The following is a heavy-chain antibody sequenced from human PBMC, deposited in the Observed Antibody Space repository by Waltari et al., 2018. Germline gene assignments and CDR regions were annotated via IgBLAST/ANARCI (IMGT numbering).Heavy chain of an antibody. CDR1: GFPLSGYW. V-gene: IGHV3-74*01. D-gene: IGHD3-16*01. CDR2: VKYYGTEP. J-gene: IGHJ4*02. CDR3: ARSDYTDF. Sequence: EVQLVESGGGLVQPGGSLRLSCIASGFPLSGYWMHWVRQAPGKGLVWVSLVKYYGTEPTYADSVKGRFTSSRDNARNTLYLQMNSLRAEDTAVYYCARSDYTDFWGLGTLVTVSS.